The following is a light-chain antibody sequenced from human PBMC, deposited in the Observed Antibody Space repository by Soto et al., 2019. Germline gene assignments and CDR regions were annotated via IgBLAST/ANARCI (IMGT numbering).Light chain of an antibody. CDR2: GAS. CDR1: QSVSSN. J-gene: IGKJ1*01. V-gene: IGKV3-15*01. CDR3: QQYNNWPPET. Sequence: EIVMTQSPATLSVSPGERATLSCRASQSVSSNLAWYQQKPGQAPRLLIYGASTRATGIPARFSGSGSVTEFTLTISSLQSEDFAVYYGQQYNNWPPETFGQGTKVDIK.